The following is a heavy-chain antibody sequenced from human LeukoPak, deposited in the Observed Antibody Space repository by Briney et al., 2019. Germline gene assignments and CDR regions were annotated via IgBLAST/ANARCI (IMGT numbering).Heavy chain of an antibody. CDR1: GFTFSSYS. CDR2: ISSSSSYI. D-gene: IGHD2-2*01. CDR3: AREVSCSSTSCLGALDI. V-gene: IGHV3-21*01. Sequence: WGALRLSCAASGFTFSSYSMNWVRQAPGKGLEWVSSISSSSSYIYYADSVKGRFTISRDNAKNSLYLQMNSLRAEDTAVYYCAREVSCSSTSCLGALDIWGQGTMVTVSS. J-gene: IGHJ3*02.